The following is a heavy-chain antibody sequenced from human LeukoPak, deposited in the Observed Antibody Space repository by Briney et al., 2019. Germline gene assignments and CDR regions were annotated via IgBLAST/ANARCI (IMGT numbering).Heavy chain of an antibody. V-gene: IGHV3-66*01. CDR1: GFSVSSNY. CDR2: IYSGGST. Sequence: GGSLRLSCAASGFSVSSNYLSWVRQAPGKGLEWVSTIYSGGSTYYADSVTGRFTISRDNSKNTLYLQMNSLRAEDMAVYYCARDGAVLTGYYDYWGQGTLVTVSS. CDR3: ARDGAVLTGYYDY. J-gene: IGHJ4*02. D-gene: IGHD3-9*01.